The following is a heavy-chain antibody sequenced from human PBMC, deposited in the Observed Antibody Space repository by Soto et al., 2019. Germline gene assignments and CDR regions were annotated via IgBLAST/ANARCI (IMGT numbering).Heavy chain of an antibody. D-gene: IGHD3-3*01. CDR3: ASSITIFGVAAHYFDY. V-gene: IGHV5-10-1*01. CDR2: IDPSDSYT. CDR1: GYSFTSYW. J-gene: IGHJ4*02. Sequence: GESLKISCKGSGYSFTSYWISWVRQMPGKGLEWMGRIDPSDSYTNYSPSFQGHVTISADKSISTAYLQWSSLKASDTAMYYCASSITIFGVAAHYFDYWGQGTLVTVS.